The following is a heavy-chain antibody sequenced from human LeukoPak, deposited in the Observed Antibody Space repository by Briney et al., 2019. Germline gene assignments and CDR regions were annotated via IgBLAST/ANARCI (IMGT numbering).Heavy chain of an antibody. CDR3: ARALRGYSYGSFDY. D-gene: IGHD5-18*01. Sequence: SETLSLTCTVSGGSISSYYWSWIRQPPGKGLEWIGYIYYSGSTNYNPSLKSRVTISVDTSKNQFSLKLSSVTAADTAVYYCARALRGYSYGSFDYWGQGTLVTVSS. J-gene: IGHJ4*02. CDR2: IYYSGST. V-gene: IGHV4-59*01. CDR1: GGSISSYY.